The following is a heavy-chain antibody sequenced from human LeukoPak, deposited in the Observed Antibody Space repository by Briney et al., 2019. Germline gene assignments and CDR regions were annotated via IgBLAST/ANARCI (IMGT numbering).Heavy chain of an antibody. V-gene: IGHV4-4*07. CDR1: GGSLNTYY. Sequence: SETLSLTCSVSGGSLNTYYWSCIRQPAGKGLEWIGRIYSSGSTHYNPSLKSRVTMSLDTSKNQFSLKLTSVTAADTAVYYCARDNDFFDYWGQGTLVTVSS. CDR2: IYSSGST. CDR3: ARDNDFFDY. J-gene: IGHJ4*02.